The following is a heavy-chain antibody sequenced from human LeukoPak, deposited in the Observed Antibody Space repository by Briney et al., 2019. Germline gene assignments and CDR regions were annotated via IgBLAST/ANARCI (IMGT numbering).Heavy chain of an antibody. CDR3: VKSNGYGLVDT. V-gene: IGHV4-34*01. CDR1: GGSFSGYY. CDR2: INHSGST. Sequence: TPSETLSRTCAVYGGSFSGYYWSWIRQPPGKGLEWIGEINHSGSTNYNPSLKSRVTISVDTSKNQFSLKLNSVTAADTAVYYCVKSNGYGLVDTWGQGTMVTVSS. J-gene: IGHJ3*01. D-gene: IGHD3-10*01.